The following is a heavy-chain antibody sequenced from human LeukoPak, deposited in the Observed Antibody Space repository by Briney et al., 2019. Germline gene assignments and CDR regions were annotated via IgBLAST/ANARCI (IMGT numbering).Heavy chain of an antibody. J-gene: IGHJ4*02. CDR1: GASDTTYY. V-gene: IGHV4-59*02. CDR3: ARDIRTVGATLYFDY. D-gene: IGHD1-26*01. Sequence: SDPLPLTCTVSGASDTTYYWRWIRQSPAKELDWMANVHSSGSTFYNPSLKSRVTISIDTSKNQFSLKLTSVTTADTAVYYCARDIRTVGATLYFDYWGQGTLLTVSS. CDR2: VHSSGST.